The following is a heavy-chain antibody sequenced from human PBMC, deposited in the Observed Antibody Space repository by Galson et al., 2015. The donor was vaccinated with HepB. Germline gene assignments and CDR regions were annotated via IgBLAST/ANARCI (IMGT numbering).Heavy chain of an antibody. CDR1: GYTFTSYA. CDR3: ARDQGGEGRQWLVTYYFDY. V-gene: IGHV1-3*01. J-gene: IGHJ4*02. Sequence: SVKVSCKASGYTFTSYAMHWVRQAPGQRLEWMGWINAGNGNTKYSQKFQGRVTITRDTSASTAYMELSSLRSEDTAVYYCARDQGGEGRQWLVTYYFDYWGQGTLVTVSS. CDR2: INAGNGNT. D-gene: IGHD6-19*01.